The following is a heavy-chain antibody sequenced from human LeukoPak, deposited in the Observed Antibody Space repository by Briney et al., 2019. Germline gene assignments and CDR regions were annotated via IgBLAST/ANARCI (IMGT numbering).Heavy chain of an antibody. CDR3: ARGVGSSLLFDS. V-gene: IGHV3-7*01. Sequence: GGSLRLSCAASGFTFSSYWMNWARQTPGKGLEWLANIKQDGSEKYYVDSVKGRFTISRDNAKNSLYLQMNSLRAEDTAVYYCARGVGSSLLFDSWGQGTLVTVSS. J-gene: IGHJ4*02. D-gene: IGHD6-6*01. CDR1: GFTFSSYW. CDR2: IKQDGSEK.